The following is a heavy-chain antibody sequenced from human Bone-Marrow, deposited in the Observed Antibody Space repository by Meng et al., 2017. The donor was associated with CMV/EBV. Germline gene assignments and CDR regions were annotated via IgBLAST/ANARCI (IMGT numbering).Heavy chain of an antibody. J-gene: IGHJ6*02. V-gene: IGHV3-21*01. CDR2: ISSSSSYI. CDR1: GFTFSSYS. CDR3: ARASVLMVIYYYGMDV. D-gene: IGHD2-8*01. Sequence: GGSLRLSCAASGFTFSSYSMNWVRQAPGKGLEWVSSISSSSSYIYYADSVKGRFTISRDNAKNSLYLQMNSLRAEDTAVYYCARASVLMVIYYYGMDVWGQGTTVTVS.